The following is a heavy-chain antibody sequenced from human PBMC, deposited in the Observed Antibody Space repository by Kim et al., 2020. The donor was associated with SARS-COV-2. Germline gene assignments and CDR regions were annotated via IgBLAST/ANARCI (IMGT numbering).Heavy chain of an antibody. CDR2: IIPIFGTA. CDR3: ARVPSWDSNDAFDI. D-gene: IGHD3-22*01. Sequence: SVKVSCKASGGTFSSYAISWVRQAPGQGLEWMGGIIPIFGTANYAQKFQGRVTITADESTSTAYMELSSLRSEDTAVYYCARVPSWDSNDAFDIWGQGTMVTVSS. J-gene: IGHJ3*02. CDR1: GGTFSSYA. V-gene: IGHV1-69*13.